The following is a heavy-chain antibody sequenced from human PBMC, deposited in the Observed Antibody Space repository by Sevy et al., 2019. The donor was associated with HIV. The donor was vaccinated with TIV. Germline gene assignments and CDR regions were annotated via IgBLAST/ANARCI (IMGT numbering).Heavy chain of an antibody. J-gene: IGHJ6*02. Sequence: SETLSLTCAVSGGSINSGGYSWSWIRQPPGKGLEWIGRIYTSGRTIYNPVLRSRVTMSVDTSTNQFFLNLNSVTAADTAVYYCARDGIRRDYYHGMDVWGQGTTVTVSS. V-gene: IGHV4-61*02. CDR1: GGSINSGGYS. CDR3: ARDGIRRDYYHGMDV. CDR2: IYTSGRT. D-gene: IGHD1-26*01.